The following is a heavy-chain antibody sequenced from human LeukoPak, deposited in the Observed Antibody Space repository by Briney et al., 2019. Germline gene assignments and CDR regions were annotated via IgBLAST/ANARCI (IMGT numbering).Heavy chain of an antibody. Sequence: GGSLRLSCAASEFTFSDYYMSWIRQAPGKGLEWVSYISSSGSTIYYADSVKGRFTISRDNAKNSLYLQMNSLRAEDTAVYYCARSGYYYHNWFDPWGQGTLVTVSS. J-gene: IGHJ5*02. CDR3: ARSGYYYHNWFDP. V-gene: IGHV3-11*04. D-gene: IGHD3-22*01. CDR1: EFTFSDYY. CDR2: ISSSGSTI.